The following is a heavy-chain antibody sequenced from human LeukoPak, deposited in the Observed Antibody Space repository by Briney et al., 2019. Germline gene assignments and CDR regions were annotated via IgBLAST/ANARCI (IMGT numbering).Heavy chain of an antibody. V-gene: IGHV3-48*01. D-gene: IGHD6-6*01. CDR3: VSLGYSSSSVRY. CDR1: GFTFSSYS. CDR2: ISSSSSTI. Sequence: GGSLRLSCAASGFTFSSYSMNWVRQAPGKGLEWVSYISSSSSTIYYADSVKGRFTISRDNAKNSLYLQMNSLRAEDTAVYFCVSLGYSSSSVRYWGQGTLVTVSS. J-gene: IGHJ4*02.